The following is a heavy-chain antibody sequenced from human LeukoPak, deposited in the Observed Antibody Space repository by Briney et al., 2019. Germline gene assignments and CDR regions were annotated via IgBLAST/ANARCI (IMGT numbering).Heavy chain of an antibody. D-gene: IGHD3-3*01. Sequence: GGSLRLSCAASGFTFSSYAMSWVRQAPGKGLEWVSAISGSGGSTYYADSVKGRFTISRDNSKNSLYLQMNSLRAEDTAVYYCAKEITIFGVVTNDAFDIWGQGTMVTVSS. CDR3: AKEITIFGVVTNDAFDI. V-gene: IGHV3-23*01. J-gene: IGHJ3*02. CDR2: ISGSGGST. CDR1: GFTFSSYA.